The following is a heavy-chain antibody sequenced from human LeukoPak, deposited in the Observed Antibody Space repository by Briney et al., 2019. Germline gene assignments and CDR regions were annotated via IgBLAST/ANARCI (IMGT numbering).Heavy chain of an antibody. CDR3: ARGYDSSGSASYYMDV. CDR1: GFTFTYNG. D-gene: IGHD3-22*01. J-gene: IGHJ6*03. V-gene: IGHV3-48*01. Sequence: GGSLRLSCAASGFTFTYNGMNWVRQAPGKGLEWVSFISRSSTTIYYADSVKGRFTISRDNAKNSLYLLMNSLRAEDTAVYYCARGYDSSGSASYYMDVWGKGTTVTVSS. CDR2: ISRSSTTI.